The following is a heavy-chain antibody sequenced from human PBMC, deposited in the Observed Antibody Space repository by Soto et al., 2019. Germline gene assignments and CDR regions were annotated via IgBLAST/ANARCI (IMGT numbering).Heavy chain of an antibody. CDR1: GYTFTSYG. CDR2: ISAYNGNT. Sequence: ASVKVSCKASGYTFTSYGIRWVRQAPGQGLEWMGWISAYNGNTNYAQKLQGRVTMTTDTSTSTAYMELRSLRSDDTAVYYCATDLRYDTYCSGGSCYFVDVWGQGTTVTVSS. CDR3: ATDLRYDTYCSGGSCYFVDV. J-gene: IGHJ6*02. V-gene: IGHV1-18*04. D-gene: IGHD2-15*01.